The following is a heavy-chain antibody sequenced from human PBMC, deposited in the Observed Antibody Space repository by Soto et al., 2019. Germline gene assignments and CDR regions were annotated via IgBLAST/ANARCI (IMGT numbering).Heavy chain of an antibody. J-gene: IGHJ6*03. CDR3: ARVESGYDYYYYYYMDL. CDR1: GFTVSTYY. CDR2: IYTGGTT. V-gene: IGHV3-66*01. D-gene: IGHD5-12*01. Sequence: PGGSLRLSCAASGFTVSTYYMTWVRQAPGMGLEWVSVIYTGGTTYYAVSVKGRFTISRDNSKNSLYLQMHSLRAEDTAVYYCARVESGYDYYYYYYMDLWGKGTTVTVSS.